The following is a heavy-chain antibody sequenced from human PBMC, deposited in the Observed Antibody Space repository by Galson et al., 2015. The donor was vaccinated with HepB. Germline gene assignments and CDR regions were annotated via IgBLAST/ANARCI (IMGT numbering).Heavy chain of an antibody. CDR1: GYTFTSYD. CDR3: ARGSSTGYCSSTGCYRFDP. V-gene: IGHV1-8*01. Sequence: SVKVSCKASGYTFTSYDINWVRQATGQGLEWMGWMNPNSGNTGYAQKFQGRVTMTRNTSISTAYMELSSLRSEDTAVYYCARGSSTGYCSSTGCYRFDPWGQGTLVTVSS. D-gene: IGHD2-2*01. J-gene: IGHJ5*02. CDR2: MNPNSGNT.